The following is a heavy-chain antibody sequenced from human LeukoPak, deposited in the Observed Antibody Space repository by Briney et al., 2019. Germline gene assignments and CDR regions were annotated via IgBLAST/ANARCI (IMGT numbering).Heavy chain of an antibody. CDR2: ISGSGGST. D-gene: IGHD2-2*01. J-gene: IGHJ4*02. V-gene: IGHV3-23*01. CDR3: AKDRLYEEVVPAPSDY. Sequence: PGGSLRLSCAASGFTFSSYAMSWVRQAPGKGLEWVSAISGSGGSTYCADSVKGRFTISRDNSKNTLYLQMNSLRAEDTAVYYCAKDRLYEEVVPAPSDYWGQGTLVTVSS. CDR1: GFTFSSYA.